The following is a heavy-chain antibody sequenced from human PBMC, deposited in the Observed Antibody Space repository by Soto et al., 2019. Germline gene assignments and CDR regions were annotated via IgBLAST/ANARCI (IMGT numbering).Heavy chain of an antibody. V-gene: IGHV1-18*01. J-gene: IGHJ4*02. CDR2: ISTYDGNT. CDR1: GYSFTIYG. Sequence: QVQLVQSGTEVKNPGASVRVSCRASGYSFTIYGITWVRQAPGQGLEWMGWISTYDGNTNYAQKFQGRVTMTRDTSISTAYMELSRLRSDDTAVYYCARAGIAAAGPDYWGQGTLVTVSS. CDR3: ARAGIAAAGPDY. D-gene: IGHD6-13*01.